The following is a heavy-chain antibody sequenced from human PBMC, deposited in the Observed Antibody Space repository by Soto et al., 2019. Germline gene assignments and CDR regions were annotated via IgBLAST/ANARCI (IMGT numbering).Heavy chain of an antibody. D-gene: IGHD3-9*01. J-gene: IGHJ6*02. CDR1: GGSISSGDYY. Sequence: SETLSLTCTVSGGSISSGDYYWSWIRQPPGKGLEWIGYIYYSGSTYYNPSLKSRVTISVDTSKNQFSLRLSSVTAADTAVYYCARGGTVLRYFQAGYYGMDVWGQGTTVTVSS. CDR3: ARGGTVLRYFQAGYYGMDV. CDR2: IYYSGST. V-gene: IGHV4-30-4*01.